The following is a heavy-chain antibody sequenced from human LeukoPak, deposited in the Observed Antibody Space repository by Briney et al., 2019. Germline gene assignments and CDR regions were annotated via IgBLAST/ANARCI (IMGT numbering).Heavy chain of an antibody. CDR3: AREGVATAGTAYDY. Sequence: GGSLRLSCAASGFVVSDNYISWVRQAPGKGLERISIIYSGNNTSYTDSVKGRFIISRDNSKNMVYLQMNSLRPEDTAVYYCAREGVATAGTAYDYWGQGTLVTVSS. J-gene: IGHJ4*02. CDR2: IYSGNNT. V-gene: IGHV3-66*01. CDR1: GFVVSDNY. D-gene: IGHD6-13*01.